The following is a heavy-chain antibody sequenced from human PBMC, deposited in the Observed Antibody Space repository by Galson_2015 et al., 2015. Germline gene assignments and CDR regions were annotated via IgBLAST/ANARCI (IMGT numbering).Heavy chain of an antibody. V-gene: IGHV3-7*05. D-gene: IGHD2-2*01. CDR2: IKQDGSEE. J-gene: IGHJ6*02. CDR3: ARDLYQLRRYYYYYYGMDV. Sequence: SLRLSCAASGFTFSSYWMSWVRQAPGKGLEWVANIKQDGSEEYYVDSVKGRFTISRDNAKNSLYLQMNSLRAEDTAVYYCARDLYQLRRYYYYYYGMDVWGQGTTVTVSS. CDR1: GFTFSSYW.